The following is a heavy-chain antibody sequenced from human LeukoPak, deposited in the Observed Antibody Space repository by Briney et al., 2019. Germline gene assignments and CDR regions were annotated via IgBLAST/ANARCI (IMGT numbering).Heavy chain of an antibody. CDR2: IYTSGST. J-gene: IGHJ4*02. V-gene: IGHV4-61*02. D-gene: IGHD3-22*01. CDR3: AKPREYSGYSLSLDY. Sequence: SETLSLTCTVSGGSISSGSYYWSWIRQPAGKGLEWIGRIYTSGSTNYNPSLKSRVTISVDTSKNQFSLKLSSVTAADTALYYCAKPREYSGYSLSLDYWGQGTPVTVSS. CDR1: GGSISSGSYY.